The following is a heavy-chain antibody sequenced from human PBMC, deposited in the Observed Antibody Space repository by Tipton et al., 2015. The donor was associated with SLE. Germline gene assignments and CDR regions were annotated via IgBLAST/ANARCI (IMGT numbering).Heavy chain of an antibody. D-gene: IGHD2-8*01. CDR2: MNPNSGYT. CDR3: AREGDGFDY. J-gene: IGHJ4*02. V-gene: IGHV1-8*01. CDR1: GYTFTSYD. Sequence: QSGAEVKKPGESLKISCKGSGYTFTSYDINWVRQATGQGLEWMGWMNPNSGYTGYPQRFQGRVTMTRNTSISTAYMELSSLSSEDTAVYYCAREGDGFDYWGQGTLVTVSS.